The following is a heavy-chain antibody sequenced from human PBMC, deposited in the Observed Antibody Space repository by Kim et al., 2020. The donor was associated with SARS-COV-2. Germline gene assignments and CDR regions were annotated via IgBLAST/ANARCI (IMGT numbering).Heavy chain of an antibody. CDR1: GGSISSSSYY. D-gene: IGHD3-10*02. CDR2: AYDSGST. J-gene: IGHJ4*02. Sequence: SETLSLTCTVSGGSISSSSYYWGWIRQPPGKGLEGIGRAYDSGSTNYNPSLKSRVAISVDTSKNQFTLKLTAVTAADTAVYYWARYLLQCSYSSDYCGQG. V-gene: IGHV4-39*01. CDR3: ARYLLQCSYSSDY.